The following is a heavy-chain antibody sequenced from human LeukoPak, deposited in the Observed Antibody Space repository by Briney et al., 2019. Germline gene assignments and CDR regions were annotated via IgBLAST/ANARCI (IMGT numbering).Heavy chain of an antibody. V-gene: IGHV4-4*02. J-gene: IGHJ4*02. D-gene: IGHD1-26*01. CDR2: IYHSGST. CDR1: GGSISSSNW. Sequence: PSETLSLTCAVSGGSISSSNWWSWVRQPPGKGLEWIGEIYHSGSTNYNPSLKSRVTISVDKSKNQFSLKLSSVTAADTAVFYCARQGYSDFSSRPFDYWGQGTLVTVSS. CDR3: ARQGYSDFSSRPFDY.